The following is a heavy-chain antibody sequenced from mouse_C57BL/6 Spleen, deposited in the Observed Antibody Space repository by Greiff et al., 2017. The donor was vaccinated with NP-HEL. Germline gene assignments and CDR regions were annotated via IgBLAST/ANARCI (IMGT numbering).Heavy chain of an antibody. J-gene: IGHJ2*01. V-gene: IGHV5-17*01. CDR3: ARAKLGLFDY. Sequence: EVKLVESGGGLVKPGGSLKLSCAASGFTFSDYGMHWVRQAPEKGLEWVAYISSGSSTIYYADTVKGRFTISRGNAKNTLFLQMTSLRSEDTAMYYCARAKLGLFDYWGQGTTLTVSS. D-gene: IGHD4-1*01. CDR2: ISSGSSTI. CDR1: GFTFSDYG.